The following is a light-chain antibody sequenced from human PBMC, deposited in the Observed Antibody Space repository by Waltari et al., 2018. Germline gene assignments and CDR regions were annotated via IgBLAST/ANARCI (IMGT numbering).Light chain of an antibody. J-gene: IGLJ3*02. V-gene: IGLV3-21*04. CDR2: DDR. CDR1: KVGTTN. Sequence: SYVLTNPSSVSLAPGVTARISCGANKVGTTNVQSYQQKPGQATVLVIYDDRDRPSGIPERFSGSKSGNSATLTISRVEAGDEADYYCHVWDSDSDHGVFGGGTELIVL. CDR3: HVWDSDSDHGV.